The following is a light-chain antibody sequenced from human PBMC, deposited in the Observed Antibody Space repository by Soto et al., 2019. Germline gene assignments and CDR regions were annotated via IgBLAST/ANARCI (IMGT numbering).Light chain of an antibody. CDR2: AAS. V-gene: IGKV1-27*01. CDR3: QKYNSAPLT. J-gene: IGKJ4*01. CDR1: QGIRNY. Sequence: DIPMTQSPSSLSASVGDRVTITCRASQGIRNYLAWYQQKAGKVPKLLMYAASTLQSGVPSRFSGSGSGTDFTLTISSLQPEDVATYYCQKYNSAPLTFGGGTKVEIK.